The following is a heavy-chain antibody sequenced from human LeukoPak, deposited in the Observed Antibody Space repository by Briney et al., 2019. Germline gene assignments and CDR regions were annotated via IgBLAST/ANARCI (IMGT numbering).Heavy chain of an antibody. V-gene: IGHV3-43*01. CDR1: GFTFDDYT. J-gene: IGHJ4*02. CDR3: AKGGGYDFWSGPPLDY. Sequence: GGSLRLSCAASGFTFDDYTMHWVRQAPGKGLEWVSLISWDGGSTYYADSVKGRFTISRDNSKNSLYLQMNSLRTEDTALYYCAKGGGYDFWSGPPLDYWGQGTLVTVSS. D-gene: IGHD3-3*01. CDR2: ISWDGGST.